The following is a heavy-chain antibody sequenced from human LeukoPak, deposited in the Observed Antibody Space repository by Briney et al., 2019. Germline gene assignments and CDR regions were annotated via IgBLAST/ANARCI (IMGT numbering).Heavy chain of an antibody. D-gene: IGHD3-3*01. CDR3: ARQLHYLEVFGY. CDR1: GGSISSSSYY. V-gene: IGHV4-39*01. J-gene: IGHJ4*02. CDR2: IYYSGST. Sequence: SETLSLTCTVSGGSISSSSYYWGWIRQPPGKGLEWIGSIYYSGSTYYNPSLKSQVTISVDTSKNQFSLKLSSVTAADTAVYYCARQLHYLEVFGYWGQGTLVTVSS.